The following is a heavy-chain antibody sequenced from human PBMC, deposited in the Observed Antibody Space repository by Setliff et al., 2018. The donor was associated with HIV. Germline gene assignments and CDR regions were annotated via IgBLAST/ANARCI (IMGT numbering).Heavy chain of an antibody. CDR3: ARDPGWELPLGYFDS. CDR2: ISGSGDGT. Sequence: GGSLRLSCAASGFVLANYDISWVRQAPGKGLEWVSVISGSGDGTIYADSVKGRFTISRDNSKNMLYLQMNTLRAEDTATYYCARDPGWELPLGYFDSWGQGTLVTVSS. D-gene: IGHD1-26*01. CDR1: GFVLANYD. V-gene: IGHV3-23*01. J-gene: IGHJ4*02.